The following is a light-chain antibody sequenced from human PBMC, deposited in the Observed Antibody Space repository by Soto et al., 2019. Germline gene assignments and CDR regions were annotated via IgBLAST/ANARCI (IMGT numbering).Light chain of an antibody. CDR2: GAS. CDR1: QSVSSN. CDR3: QQYGTSPLT. Sequence: EIVLTQSPGTLSLSPGERATLSCRASQSVSSNLAWYQQKPGQAPRLLIYGASTRATGIPARFTGSGSGTDFTLTISRLEPEDFAVYYCQQYGTSPLTFGQGTRLEIK. J-gene: IGKJ5*01. V-gene: IGKV3-20*01.